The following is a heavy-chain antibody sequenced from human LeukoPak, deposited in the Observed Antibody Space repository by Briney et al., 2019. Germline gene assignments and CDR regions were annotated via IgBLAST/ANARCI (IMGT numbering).Heavy chain of an antibody. J-gene: IGHJ4*02. CDR2: ISWNSGSI. D-gene: IGHD3-10*01. CDR3: AKDQGILGAADY. CDR1: GFTFDDYA. Sequence: GRSLRLSCAASGFTFDDYAMHWVRQAPGKGLEWVSGISWNSGSIGYADSVKGRFTISRDNSKNTLYLQMNSLRAEDTAVYYCAKDQGILGAADYWGQGTLVTVSS. V-gene: IGHV3-9*01.